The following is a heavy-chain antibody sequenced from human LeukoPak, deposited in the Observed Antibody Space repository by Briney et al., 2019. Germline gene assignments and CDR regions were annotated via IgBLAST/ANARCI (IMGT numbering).Heavy chain of an antibody. Sequence: SETLSLTCAVYGGSFSGYYWSWIRQPPGKGLEWIGEINHSGSTNYNPSLKSRVTISVGTTKNQFSLKLSSVTAADTAVYYCARHRATKGSHYFDYWGQGTLVTVSS. V-gene: IGHV4-34*01. J-gene: IGHJ4*02. CDR1: GGSFSGYY. CDR2: INHSGST. D-gene: IGHD2-8*01. CDR3: ARHRATKGSHYFDY.